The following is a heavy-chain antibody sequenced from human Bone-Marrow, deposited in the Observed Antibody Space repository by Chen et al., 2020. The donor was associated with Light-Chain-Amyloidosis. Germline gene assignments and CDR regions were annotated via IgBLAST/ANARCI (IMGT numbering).Heavy chain of an antibody. Sequence: QLQLQESGPGLVKASETLSLTCTVSSGSVSDSSSYWSWIRQAPGKGPEWIGSINYNGNTNYHPSLKSRLTISVDASKNHFSLKLTSVTAADTAVYYCARDPTYYYDRNGHYDAFDIWGHGTLVTVFS. CDR3: ARDPTYYYDRNGHYDAFDI. J-gene: IGHJ3*02. CDR2: INYNGNT. V-gene: IGHV4-61*03. CDR1: SGSVSDSSSY. D-gene: IGHD3-22*01.